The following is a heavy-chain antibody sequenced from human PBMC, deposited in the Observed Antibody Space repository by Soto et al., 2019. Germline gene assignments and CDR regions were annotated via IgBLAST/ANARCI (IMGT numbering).Heavy chain of an antibody. J-gene: IGHJ3*02. V-gene: IGHV3-33*01. Sequence: GGSLRLSCAASGFTFSSYGMHWVRQAPGKGLEWVAVIWYDGSNKYYADSVKGRFTISRDNSKNTLYLQMNSLRAEDTAVYYCARDRPYRYYYGSGRQTPDASDIWGQGTMVTVSS. CDR1: GFTFSSYG. CDR3: ARDRPYRYYYGSGRQTPDASDI. CDR2: IWYDGSNK. D-gene: IGHD3-10*01.